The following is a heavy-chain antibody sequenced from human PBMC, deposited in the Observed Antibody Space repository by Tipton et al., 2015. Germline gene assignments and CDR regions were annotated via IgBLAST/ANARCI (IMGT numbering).Heavy chain of an antibody. V-gene: IGHV3-53*01. CDR3: ARDVGWGYDVVTGSYVGGLDP. J-gene: IGHJ5*02. Sequence: SLRLSCAASGFTFSTYWMAWVRQAPGKGLEWVSAIYSSGTTSYADSVRGRFTISRDSSKNTLFLEMNSLRVEDTAVYYCARDVGWGYDVVTGSYVGGLDPWGQGSLVTVSS. CDR2: IYSSGTT. CDR1: GFTFSTYW. D-gene: IGHD3-9*01.